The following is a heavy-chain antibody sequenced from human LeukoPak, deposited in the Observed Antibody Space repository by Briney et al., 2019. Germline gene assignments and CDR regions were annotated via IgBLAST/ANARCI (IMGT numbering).Heavy chain of an antibody. CDR2: ISGSGYIT. V-gene: IGHV3-23*01. CDR3: TKGSGDFGLGYFHY. D-gene: IGHD4-17*01. J-gene: IGHJ4*02. CDR1: EFTLRSYA. Sequence: GGSLRLSCAASEFTLRSYAMSWVRQAPGKGLEWVSAISGSGYITYYADSVKGRFTISRDNSKNTLYLQMNSLRAEDTAVYYRTKGSGDFGLGYFHYWGQGTLVTVSS.